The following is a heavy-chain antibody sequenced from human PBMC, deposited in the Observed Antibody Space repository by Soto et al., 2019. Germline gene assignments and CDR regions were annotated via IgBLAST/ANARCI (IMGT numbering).Heavy chain of an antibody. CDR1: VFTFIDHY. D-gene: IGHD3-10*01. CDR3: VRGYRGFDQ. J-gene: IGHJ4*02. V-gene: IGHV3-72*01. CDR2: SRNKDHYYST. Sequence: GWSLRLSCVFSVFTFIDHYMDWVRQAPGKGPEWVGRSRNKDHYYSTEYATSVKGRFTISRDDSENSLRLHMNSLKTEDTAMYYCVRGYRGFDQWGQGTLVTVSS.